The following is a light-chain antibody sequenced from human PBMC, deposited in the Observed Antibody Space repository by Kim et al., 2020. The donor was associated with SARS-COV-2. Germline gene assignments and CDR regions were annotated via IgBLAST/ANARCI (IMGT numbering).Light chain of an antibody. CDR3: QQRRKSIT. Sequence: SVSPGDGATLSCRASQSVDGYLAWLQQKPGQAPRLLISNASNRAAGVPARFSGSGSGTDFTLTISSLEPEDFAVYYCQQRRKSITFGQETRLEIK. V-gene: IGKV3-11*01. J-gene: IGKJ5*01. CDR1: QSVDGY. CDR2: NAS.